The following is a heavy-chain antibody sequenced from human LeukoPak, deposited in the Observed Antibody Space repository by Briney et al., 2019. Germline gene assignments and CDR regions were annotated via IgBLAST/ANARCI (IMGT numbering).Heavy chain of an antibody. CDR3: ARELTMISPGAFDI. CDR1: EYTFTSYD. J-gene: IGHJ3*02. Sequence: ASVKVSCKASEYTFTSYDINWVRQATGQGLEWMGWMNPNSGNTGYAQKFQGRVTMTRNTSISTAYMELSSLRSEDTAVYYCARELTMISPGAFDIWGQGTMVTVSS. V-gene: IGHV1-8*01. CDR2: MNPNSGNT. D-gene: IGHD3-22*01.